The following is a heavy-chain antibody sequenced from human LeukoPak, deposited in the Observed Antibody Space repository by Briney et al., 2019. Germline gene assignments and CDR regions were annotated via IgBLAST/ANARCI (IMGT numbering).Heavy chain of an antibody. CDR2: ISWNSDTR. Sequence: GGSLRLSCAVSGFTFDDYAMHWVRHVPGKGLEWVAGISWNSDTRGYVDSVKGRFTISRDNAKNSLYLQMNSLRAEDTAVYYCARSPTGSGWYYFDYWGQGTLVTVSS. CDR3: ARSPTGSGWYYFDY. J-gene: IGHJ4*02. V-gene: IGHV3-9*01. CDR1: GFTFDDYA. D-gene: IGHD6-19*01.